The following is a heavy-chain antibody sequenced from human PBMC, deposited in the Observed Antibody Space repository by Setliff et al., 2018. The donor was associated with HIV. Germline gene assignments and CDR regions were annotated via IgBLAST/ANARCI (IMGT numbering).Heavy chain of an antibody. CDR3: ARESYGSGTYDY. CDR1: GGSIRSSSYY. J-gene: IGHJ4*02. D-gene: IGHD3-10*01. V-gene: IGHV4-39*02. CDR2: IYYRGNT. Sequence: SETLSLTCNVSGGSIRSSSYYWGWIRQPTGKGLEWIGSIYYRGNTYYNPSLKSRVTISVDTSKKQFSLRLTSVTAADSAVYYCARESYGSGTYDYWGQGTLVTVSS.